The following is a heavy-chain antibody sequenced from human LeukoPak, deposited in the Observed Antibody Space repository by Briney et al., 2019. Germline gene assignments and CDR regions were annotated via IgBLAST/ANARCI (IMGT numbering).Heavy chain of an antibody. CDR1: GFTFSSYS. J-gene: IGHJ6*03. CDR3: ARLKTVRGVRYYYMDV. V-gene: IGHV4-34*01. D-gene: IGHD3-10*01. CDR2: INHSGST. Sequence: GSLRLSCAASGFTFSSYSMNWVRQPPGKGLEWIGEINHSGSTNYNPSLKSRVTISVDTSKNQFSLKLSSVTAADTAVCYCARLKTVRGVRYYYMDVWGKGTTVTISS.